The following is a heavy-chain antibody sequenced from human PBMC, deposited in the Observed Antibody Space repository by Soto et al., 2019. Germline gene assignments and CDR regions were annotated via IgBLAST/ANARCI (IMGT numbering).Heavy chain of an antibody. V-gene: IGHV3-33*01. CDR2: IWYDGSNK. D-gene: IGHD3-3*01. CDR1: GFTFSSYG. Sequence: QVQLVESGGGVVQPGRSLRLSCAASGFTFSSYGMHWVRQAPGKGLEWVAVIWYDGSNKYYADSVKGRFTISRDNSKNTLYLQMNSLRAEDRAVYYCARDPRPKRERITIFGVVISYYGMDVWGQGTTVTVSS. J-gene: IGHJ6*02. CDR3: ARDPRPKRERITIFGVVISYYGMDV.